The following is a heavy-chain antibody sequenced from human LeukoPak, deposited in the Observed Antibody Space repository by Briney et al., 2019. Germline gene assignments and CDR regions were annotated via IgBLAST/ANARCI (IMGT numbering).Heavy chain of an antibody. Sequence: GASVKVSCKASGYTFTGYCMHWVRQAPGQGLEWMGWINPNSGGTNYAQKFQGRVTMTRDTSISTAYMELSRLRSDDTAVYYCARSYCSSTSCYPSDYWGQGTLVTVSS. CDR2: INPNSGGT. J-gene: IGHJ4*02. CDR3: ARSYCSSTSCYPSDY. V-gene: IGHV1-2*02. CDR1: GYTFTGYC. D-gene: IGHD2-2*01.